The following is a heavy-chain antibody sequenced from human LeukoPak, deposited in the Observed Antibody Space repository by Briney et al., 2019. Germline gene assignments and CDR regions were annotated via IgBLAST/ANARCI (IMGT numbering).Heavy chain of an antibody. J-gene: IGHJ6*03. CDR1: GFTFSSYA. CDR2: ISSSGSTI. CDR3: ARDRDPRDYYYYMDV. Sequence: GGSLRLSCAASGFTFSSYAMNWVRQAPGKGLEWVSYISSSGSTIYYADSVKGRFTISRGNAKNSLYLQMNSLRAEDTAVYYCARDRDPRDYYYYMDVWGKGTTVTISS. V-gene: IGHV3-48*03. D-gene: IGHD5-24*01.